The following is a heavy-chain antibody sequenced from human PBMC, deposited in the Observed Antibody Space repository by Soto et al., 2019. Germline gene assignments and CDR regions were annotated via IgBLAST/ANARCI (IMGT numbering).Heavy chain of an antibody. Sequence: KGLEGMGYIYYSGSTNYNPSLKSRVTIAVDTSKNPFSLKLSSVTDADTAVYYCFFFQAEDGIRDVRSVSAFLLNRSSDL. CDR2: IYYSGST. CDR3: FFFQAEDGIRDVRSVSAFLLNRSSDL. D-gene: IGHD2-15*01. V-gene: IGHV4-59*12. J-gene: IGHJ2*01.